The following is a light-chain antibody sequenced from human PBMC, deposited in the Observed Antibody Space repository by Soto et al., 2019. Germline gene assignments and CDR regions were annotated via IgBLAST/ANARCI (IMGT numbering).Light chain of an antibody. J-gene: IGKJ4*01. CDR2: GAS. CDR3: QQYSNLPLT. V-gene: IGKV3-20*01. CDR1: QSVSNNY. Sequence: EVVLTQSPGTLSLSPGERATLSCRASQSVSNNYLAWYQQKPGQAPRLLIYGASSRATGIPDRFSGSGSETDFTLTLSRLDPEDFAVYYCQQYSNLPLTFGGGTKVEIK.